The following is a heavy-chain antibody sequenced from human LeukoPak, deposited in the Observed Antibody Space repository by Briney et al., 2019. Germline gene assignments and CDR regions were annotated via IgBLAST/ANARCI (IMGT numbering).Heavy chain of an antibody. CDR1: GYTFTSYD. J-gene: IGHJ5*02. D-gene: IGHD5-12*01. CDR2: MNPNSGNT. Sequence: ASVKVSCKASGYTFTSYDINWVRQATGQGLEWMGWMNPNSGNTGYAQKFQGRVTMTRNTSISTAYMELSSLRSEDTAVYYCARGWLSAPGFDPWGQGTLVTVSS. V-gene: IGHV1-8*01. CDR3: ARGWLSAPGFDP.